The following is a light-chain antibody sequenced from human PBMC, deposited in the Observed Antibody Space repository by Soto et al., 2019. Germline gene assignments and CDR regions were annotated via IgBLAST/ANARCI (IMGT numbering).Light chain of an antibody. V-gene: IGKV3-11*01. CDR2: GAS. Sequence: EIVLTQSPATLSLSPGERATLSCRASQSVSRYLAWYQQKPGQAPRLLIYGASRRATGIPARFSGSGSGTDFTLTISSLEPEDFAVYYCQQYGSSPMYTFGQGTKVDIK. J-gene: IGKJ2*01. CDR1: QSVSRY. CDR3: QQYGSSPMYT.